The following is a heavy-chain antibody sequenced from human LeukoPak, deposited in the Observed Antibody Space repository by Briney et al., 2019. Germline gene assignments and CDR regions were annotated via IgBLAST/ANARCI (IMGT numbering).Heavy chain of an antibody. Sequence: PGGSLRLSCAASGFTFSNYAMSWVRQAPGKGLEWVSIIYSGGTTHYADSVKGRFTISRDNSKNTLYLHMNSLRAEDTAVYYCVRDFEATATYYFDDWGQGTLVTVSS. J-gene: IGHJ4*02. D-gene: IGHD1-26*01. V-gene: IGHV3-66*01. CDR3: VRDFEATATYYFDD. CDR2: IYSGGTT. CDR1: GFTFSNYA.